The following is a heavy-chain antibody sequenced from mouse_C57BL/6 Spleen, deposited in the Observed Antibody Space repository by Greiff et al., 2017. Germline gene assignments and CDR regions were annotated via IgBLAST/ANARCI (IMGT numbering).Heavy chain of an antibody. V-gene: IGHV1-85*01. J-gene: IGHJ4*01. D-gene: IGHD2-4*01. CDR2: IYPRDGST. CDR3: ASTYYDYDYAMDY. CDR1: GYTFTSYD. Sequence: VQLQESGPELVKPGASVKLSCKASGYTFTSYDINWVKQRPGQGLEWIGWIYPRDGSTKYNEKFKGKATLTVDPSSSTAYMELHSLTSEDSAVYFCASTYYDYDYAMDYWGQGTSVTVSS.